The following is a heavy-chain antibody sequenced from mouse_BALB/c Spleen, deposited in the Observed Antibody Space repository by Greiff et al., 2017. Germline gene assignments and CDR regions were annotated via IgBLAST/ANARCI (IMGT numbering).Heavy chain of an antibody. CDR1: GFTFSDFY. Sequence: EVKVVESGGGLVQPGGSLRLSCATSGFTFSDFYMEWVRQPPGKRLEWIAASRNKANDYTTEYSASVKGRFIVSRDTSQSILYLQMNALRAEDTAIYYCARDGYWYFDVWGAGTTVTVSS. CDR2: SRNKANDYTT. J-gene: IGHJ1*01. V-gene: IGHV7-1*02. CDR3: ARDGYWYFDV.